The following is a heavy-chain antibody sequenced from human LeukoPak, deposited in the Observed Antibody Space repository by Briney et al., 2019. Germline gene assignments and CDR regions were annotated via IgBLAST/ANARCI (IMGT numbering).Heavy chain of an antibody. D-gene: IGHD3-10*01. V-gene: IGHV3-30-3*01. CDR3: ASGSQTDYYFDY. Sequence: GGSLRLSCAASGFSFSNYAIMHWVRQAPGKGLGWLAVISYDGTNKYYADSVKGRFTISRDNSKNTLYLQMNSLRPEDTAVYFCASGSQTDYYFDYWSQGTLVTVSS. J-gene: IGHJ4*02. CDR1: GFSFSNYA. CDR2: ISYDGTNK.